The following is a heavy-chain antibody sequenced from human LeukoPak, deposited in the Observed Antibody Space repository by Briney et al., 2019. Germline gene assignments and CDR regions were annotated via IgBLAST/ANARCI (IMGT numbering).Heavy chain of an antibody. V-gene: IGHV4-61*02. CDR3: ARDTILGDAFDI. CDR2: IYTSGST. D-gene: IGHD3-3*01. Sequence: WIGRIYTSGSTNYNPSLKSRVTISVDTSKNQFSLKLSSVTAADTAVYYCARDTILGDAFDIWGQGTMVTVSS. J-gene: IGHJ3*02.